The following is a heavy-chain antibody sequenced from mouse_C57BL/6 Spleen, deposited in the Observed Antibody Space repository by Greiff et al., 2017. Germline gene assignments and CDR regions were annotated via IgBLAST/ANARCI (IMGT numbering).Heavy chain of an antibody. CDR2: IDPANGNT. CDR1: GFNIKNYY. D-gene: IGHD1-1*01. J-gene: IGHJ4*01. V-gene: IGHV14-3*01. CDR3: AGGSMGSYYAMDY. Sequence: VQLQQSVAELARPGASVKLSCTASGFNIKNYYMHWVKQRPEQGLEWIGRIDPANGNTKYAPKFQGKATITADKSSNTAYLQLISLTSEDAAICYCAGGSMGSYYAMDYWGQGTSVTVSS.